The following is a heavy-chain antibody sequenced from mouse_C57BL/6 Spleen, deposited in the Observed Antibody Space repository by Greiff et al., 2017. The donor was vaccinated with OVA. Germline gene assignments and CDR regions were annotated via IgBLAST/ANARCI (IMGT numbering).Heavy chain of an antibody. V-gene: IGHV5-16*01. Sequence: VQLKESEGGLVQPGSSMKLSCTASGFTFSDYYMAWVRQVPEKGLEWVANINYDGSSTYYLDSLKSRFIISRDNAKNILYLQMSSLKSEDTATYYCAREESKGFAYWGQGTLVTVSA. D-gene: IGHD1-3*01. CDR1: GFTFSDYY. CDR3: AREESKGFAY. J-gene: IGHJ3*01. CDR2: INYDGSST.